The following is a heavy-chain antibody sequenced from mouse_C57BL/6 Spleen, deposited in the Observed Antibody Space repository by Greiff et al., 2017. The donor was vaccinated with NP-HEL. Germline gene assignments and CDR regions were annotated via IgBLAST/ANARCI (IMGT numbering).Heavy chain of an antibody. D-gene: IGHD2-2*01. CDR3: ARPSTMVTTWFAY. Sequence: EVQRVESGGGLVKPGGSLKLSCAASGFTFSSYAMSWVRQTPEKRLEWVATISDGGSYTYYPDNVKGRFTISRDNAKNNLYLQMSHLKSEDTAMYYCARPSTMVTTWFAYWGQGTLVTVSA. V-gene: IGHV5-4*01. CDR1: GFTFSSYA. J-gene: IGHJ3*01. CDR2: ISDGGSYT.